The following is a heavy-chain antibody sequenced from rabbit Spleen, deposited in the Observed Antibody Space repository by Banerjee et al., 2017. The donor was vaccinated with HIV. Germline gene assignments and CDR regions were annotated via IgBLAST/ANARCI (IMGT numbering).Heavy chain of an antibody. CDR3: ARDSGSSFSSYGMDL. V-gene: IGHV1S45*01. J-gene: IGHJ6*01. CDR1: GFSFSSNW. CDR2: IETGSSGFT. D-gene: IGHD8-1*01. Sequence: LEESGGGLVKPGGSLTLTCTVSGFSFSSNWICWVRQAPGKGLEWIACIETGSSGFTYFASWAKGRFTCSKTSSTTVTLQMTSLTAADTATYFCARDSGSSFSSYGMDLWGQGTLVTVS.